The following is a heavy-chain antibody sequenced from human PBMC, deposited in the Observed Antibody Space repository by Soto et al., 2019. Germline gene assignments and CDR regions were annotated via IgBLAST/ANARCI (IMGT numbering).Heavy chain of an antibody. V-gene: IGHV4-34*01. CDR2: INHSGST. J-gene: IGHJ3*02. CDR3: ARGQGDGYNSDAFDI. Sequence: SETLSLTGAVXGGSFSGYYWXWIRQPPGKGLEWIGEINHSGSTNYNPSLKSRVTISVDTSKNQFSLKLSSVTAADTAVYYCARGQGDGYNSDAFDIWGQGTMVTVSS. CDR1: GGSFSGYY. D-gene: IGHD5-12*01.